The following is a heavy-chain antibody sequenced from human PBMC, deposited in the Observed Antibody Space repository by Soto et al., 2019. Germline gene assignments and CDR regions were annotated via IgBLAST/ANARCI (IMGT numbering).Heavy chain of an antibody. Sequence: EVQLVESGGGLVQPGGSLRLSCAASGFTFSDHYMDWVRQAPGKGLEWVGRTRNKANSYTTEYAASVKGRFTISRDDSKNSLYLQMNSLKTVDTAVYYCARENWNYANWFDPWGQGTLVTVSS. CDR3: ARENWNYANWFDP. CDR2: TRNKANSYTT. J-gene: IGHJ5*02. V-gene: IGHV3-72*01. D-gene: IGHD1-7*01. CDR1: GFTFSDHY.